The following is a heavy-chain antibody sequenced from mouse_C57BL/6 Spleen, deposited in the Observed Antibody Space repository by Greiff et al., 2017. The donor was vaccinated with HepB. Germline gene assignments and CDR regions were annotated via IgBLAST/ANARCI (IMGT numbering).Heavy chain of an antibody. J-gene: IGHJ4*01. Sequence: VQRVESGPELVKPGASVKISCKASGYAFSSSWMNWVKQRPGKGLEWIGRIYPGDGDTNYNGKFKGKATLTADKSSSTAYMQLSSLTSEDSAVYFCARGGRGTVVVGDYWGQGTSVTVSS. CDR2: IYPGDGDT. D-gene: IGHD1-1*01. V-gene: IGHV1-82*01. CDR1: GYAFSSSW. CDR3: ARGGRGTVVVGDY.